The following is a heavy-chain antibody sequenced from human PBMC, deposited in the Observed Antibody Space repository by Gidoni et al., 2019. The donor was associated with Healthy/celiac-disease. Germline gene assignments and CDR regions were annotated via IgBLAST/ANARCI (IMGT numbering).Heavy chain of an antibody. CDR3: ARHGAVAGQNDFDY. V-gene: IGHV4-39*01. CDR1: GGSISSSSYY. J-gene: IGHJ4*02. D-gene: IGHD6-19*01. CDR2: IYYSGST. Sequence: QLQLQESGPGLVKPSETLSLTCTVSGGSISSSSYYWGWIRQPPGKGLEWIGSIYYSGSTYYNPSLKSRVTISVDTSKNQFSLKLSSVTAADTAVYYCARHGAVAGQNDFDYWGQGTLVTVSS.